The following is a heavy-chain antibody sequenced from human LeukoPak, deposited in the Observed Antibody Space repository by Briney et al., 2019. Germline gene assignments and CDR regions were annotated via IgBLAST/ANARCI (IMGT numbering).Heavy chain of an antibody. D-gene: IGHD3-16*01. Sequence: GASVKVSCKASGGTFSSYAISWVRQAPGQGLEWMGIINPSGGSTSYAQKFQGRVTMTRDMSTSTVYMELSSLRSEDTAVYYCARVGGSFDYWGQGTLVTVSS. CDR3: ARVGGSFDY. V-gene: IGHV1-46*01. J-gene: IGHJ4*02. CDR1: GGTFSSYA. CDR2: INPSGGST.